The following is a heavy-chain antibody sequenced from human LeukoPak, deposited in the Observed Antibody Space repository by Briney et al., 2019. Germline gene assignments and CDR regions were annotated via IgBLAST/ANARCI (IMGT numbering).Heavy chain of an antibody. D-gene: IGHD3-10*01. V-gene: IGHV1-8*01. J-gene: IGHJ4*02. CDR1: GYTFTSYD. CDR2: MNPNSGNT. CDR3: ARGNHYYGSGSSFFDY. Sequence: ASVKVSCKASGYTFTSYDINWVRQATGQGHEWMEWMNPNSGNTGYAQKFQGRVTMTRNTSISTAYMELSSLRSEDTAVYYCARGNHYYGSGSSFFDYWGQGTLVTVSS.